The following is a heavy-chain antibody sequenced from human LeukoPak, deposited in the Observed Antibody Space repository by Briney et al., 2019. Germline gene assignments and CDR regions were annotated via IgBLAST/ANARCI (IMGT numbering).Heavy chain of an antibody. CDR1: GFTFSGYE. J-gene: IGHJ4*02. CDR2: ISSSASTI. Sequence: PGGSLRLSCAASGFTFSGYEMNWVRQAPGKGLEWVSYISSSASTIYYADSVKGRFTISRDNAKNSLYLQMNSLRAEDTAVYYCARDQTGTTGYFDCWGQGILVTVSS. V-gene: IGHV3-48*03. CDR3: ARDQTGTTGYFDC. D-gene: IGHD1-7*01.